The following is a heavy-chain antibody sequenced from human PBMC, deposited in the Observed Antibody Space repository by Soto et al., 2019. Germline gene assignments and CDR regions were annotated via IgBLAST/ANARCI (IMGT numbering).Heavy chain of an antibody. J-gene: IGHJ3*02. D-gene: IGHD3-10*01. Sequence: QVQLQESGPGLVKPSDTLSLTCAVSGYSISSSNWWGWIRQPPGKGLEGIGYIYYRGSTDYNPSRKRRVTLSVDTSKNQFSLKLSSVTAVDTAVYYCARGVRLEAFEIWGQGTMVTVSS. CDR1: GYSISSSNW. CDR3: ARGVRLEAFEI. V-gene: IGHV4-28*03. CDR2: IYYRGST.